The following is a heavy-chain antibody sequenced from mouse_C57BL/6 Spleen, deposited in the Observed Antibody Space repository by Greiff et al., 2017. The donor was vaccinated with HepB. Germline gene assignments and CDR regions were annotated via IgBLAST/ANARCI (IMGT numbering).Heavy chain of an antibody. Sequence: QVQLQQSGAELVRPGASVKLSCKASGYTFTDYYINWVKQRPGQGLEWIARIYPGSGNTYYNEKFKGKATLTAEKSSSTSYMQLSSLTSEDSAVYFCARDYDSNAWFAYWGQGTLVTVSA. CDR1: GYTFTDYY. V-gene: IGHV1-76*01. J-gene: IGHJ3*01. CDR2: IYPGSGNT. CDR3: ARDYDSNAWFAY. D-gene: IGHD2-4*01.